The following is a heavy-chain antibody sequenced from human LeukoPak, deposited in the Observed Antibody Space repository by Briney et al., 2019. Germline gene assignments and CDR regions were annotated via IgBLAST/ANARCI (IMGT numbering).Heavy chain of an antibody. D-gene: IGHD3-3*01. CDR3: ARDRSLDFWSGRGAFDI. Sequence: GGSLRLSCAASGFTLDDYGMSWVGQAPGKGLEWVSGISWKGDSTGYADSVKGRFTIFRNNAKNSLYLQMNSLRAEDTAVYYCARDRSLDFWSGRGAFDIWGQGTMVTVSS. V-gene: IGHV3-20*04. CDR2: ISWKGDST. CDR1: GFTLDDYG. J-gene: IGHJ3*02.